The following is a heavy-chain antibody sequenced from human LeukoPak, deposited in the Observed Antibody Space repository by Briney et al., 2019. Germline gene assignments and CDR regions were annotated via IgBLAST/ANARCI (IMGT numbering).Heavy chain of an antibody. CDR1: GGSISSYY. Sequence: SETLSLTCTVSGGSISSYYWSWIRQPAGKGLEWIGRIYTSGSTNYNPSLKSRVTISVDTSKNQFSLKLSSVTAADTAVYYCARAGNTMVRGVDGAFDIWGQGTMVTVSS. J-gene: IGHJ3*02. D-gene: IGHD3-10*01. CDR3: ARAGNTMVRGVDGAFDI. V-gene: IGHV4-4*07. CDR2: IYTSGST.